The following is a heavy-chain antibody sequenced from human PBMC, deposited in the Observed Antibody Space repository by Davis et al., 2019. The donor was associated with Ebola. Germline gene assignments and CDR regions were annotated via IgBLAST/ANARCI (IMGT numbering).Heavy chain of an antibody. J-gene: IGHJ6*02. Sequence: GGSLRLSCKGSGYTFSSFWMNWVRQAPGKGLEWVSSISKDSTYIYYADSVKGRFTISRDNANNSLYLQMNSLRAEDTAVYHCATGGLPPYYYYYSLDVWGQGTTVTVSS. D-gene: IGHD3-16*01. CDR2: ISKDSTYI. V-gene: IGHV3-21*01. CDR3: ATGGLPPYYYYYSLDV. CDR1: GYTFSSFW.